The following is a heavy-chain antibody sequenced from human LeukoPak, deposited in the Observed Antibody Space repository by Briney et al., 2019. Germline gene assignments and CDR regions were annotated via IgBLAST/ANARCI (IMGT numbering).Heavy chain of an antibody. D-gene: IGHD4-17*01. CDR3: ARVRHGDYYADY. CDR1: GASISSYY. Sequence: SETLSLTCTVSGASISSYYWSWIRQPPGKGLDWIGYIYYSGSTNYNPSLKSRVTISVDTSKNQFSLKLSSVTAADTAVYYCARVRHGDYYADYWGQGTLVTVSS. V-gene: IGHV4-59*01. CDR2: IYYSGST. J-gene: IGHJ4*02.